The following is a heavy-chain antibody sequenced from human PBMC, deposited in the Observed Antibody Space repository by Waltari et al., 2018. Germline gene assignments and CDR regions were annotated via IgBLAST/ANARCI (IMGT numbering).Heavy chain of an antibody. D-gene: IGHD3-16*02. CDR2: IYYSGST. V-gene: IGHV4-39*01. J-gene: IGHJ4*02. CDR1: GGSISSSRYY. CDR3: ARIPYYDYVWGSYRFVY. Sequence: QLQLQESGPGLVKPSATLSLTCTVSGGSISSSRYYWGWIRQPPGKGLEWIGSIYYSGSTYYNPSLKSRVTISVDTSKNQFSLKLSSVTAADTAVYYCARIPYYDYVWGSYRFVYWGQGTLVTVSS.